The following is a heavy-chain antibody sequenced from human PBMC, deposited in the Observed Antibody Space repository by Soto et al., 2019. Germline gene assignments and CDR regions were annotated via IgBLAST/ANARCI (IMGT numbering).Heavy chain of an antibody. V-gene: IGHV1-2*02. D-gene: IGHD5-12*01. J-gene: IGHJ5*02. CDR1: GDTFTDSS. Sequence: GXSVKVSCKTSGDTFTDSSMHWVRQAPGQGLEWMGWINLNSGDTNYAEKFRGRVTMTRDTSIITAYMELTRLKSDDTDVYYCARDLGGYDLYGPDTWGQGTLVTVSS. CDR2: INLNSGDT. CDR3: ARDLGGYDLYGPDT.